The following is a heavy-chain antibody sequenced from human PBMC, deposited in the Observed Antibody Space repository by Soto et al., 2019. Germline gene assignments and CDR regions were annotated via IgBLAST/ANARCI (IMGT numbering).Heavy chain of an antibody. D-gene: IGHD2-2*01. Sequence: QVQLVQSGAEVKKPGASVMVSCKASGYTFTNYAMHWVRQAPGQRLEWMGWINTGKGNTKISQKFQDRITITSDTSARTAYMDLSSLRSEDTAMYNCARAGDDCSAAKCYVIDYWGQGTLVTVSS. J-gene: IGHJ4*02. CDR1: GYTFTNYA. V-gene: IGHV1-3*04. CDR3: ARAGDDCSAAKCYVIDY. CDR2: INTGKGNT.